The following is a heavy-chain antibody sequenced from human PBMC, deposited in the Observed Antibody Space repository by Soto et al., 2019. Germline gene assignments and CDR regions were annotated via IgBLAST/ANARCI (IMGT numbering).Heavy chain of an antibody. V-gene: IGHV1-18*01. CDR1: GYNFTSYG. CDR3: ARASLQWLNVTPRGWFDP. Sequence: ASVKVSCKASGYNFTSYGISWVRQAPGQGLEWMGWISAYNGNTNYAQKLQGRVTMTTDRSTSKAYMELRSLRSDDTAVYYCARASLQWLNVTPRGWFDPWGQGTLVTVSS. D-gene: IGHD6-19*01. J-gene: IGHJ5*02. CDR2: ISAYNGNT.